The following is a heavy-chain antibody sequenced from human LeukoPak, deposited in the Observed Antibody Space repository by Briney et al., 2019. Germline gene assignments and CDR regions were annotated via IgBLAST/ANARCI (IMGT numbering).Heavy chain of an antibody. V-gene: IGHV4-39*01. CDR3: VRPDDNSFDF. CDR2: IYETGST. D-gene: IGHD3-9*01. Sequence: SETLSLTCTVSGGSISSSSYYWGWIRQPPGRGLEWIGNIYETGSTNYNPSLKSRVTISVDTSKNQFSLKLSSVTAADTAVYYCVRPDDNSFDFWGQGTMVTVSS. J-gene: IGHJ3*01. CDR1: GGSISSSSYY.